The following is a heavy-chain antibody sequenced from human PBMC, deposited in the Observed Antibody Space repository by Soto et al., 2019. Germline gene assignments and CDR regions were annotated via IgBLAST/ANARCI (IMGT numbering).Heavy chain of an antibody. CDR2: INDRGSI. CDR3: ARESHDILTGPPWVWYFDL. CDR1: GGSFSGYY. V-gene: IGHV4-34*01. D-gene: IGHD3-9*01. Sequence: QVQLQQWGAGPLRPLETLSLTCGVSGGSFSGYYWAWIRQSPGKGLEWIGEINDRGSINYNPSLKGRGSISVDTSKKHYSPNLGSVAAADTAVYYCARESHDILTGPPWVWYFDLWGRGTLVTVSS. J-gene: IGHJ2*01.